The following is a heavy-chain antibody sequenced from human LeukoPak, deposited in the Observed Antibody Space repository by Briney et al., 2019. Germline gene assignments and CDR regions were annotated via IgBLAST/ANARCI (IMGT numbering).Heavy chain of an antibody. CDR2: ISSSGSTT. V-gene: IGHV3-48*04. CDR3: ARAYFGGNSYYFDY. CDR1: GFTLSTYS. D-gene: IGHD4-23*01. Sequence: GGSLRLSCAASGFTLSTYSMIWVRQAPGKGLEWVSHISSSGSTTSHGDAVKGRFTISRDNAKNSLHLQMNSLRAEDTAVYYCARAYFGGNSYYFDYWGQGTLVTVSS. J-gene: IGHJ4*02.